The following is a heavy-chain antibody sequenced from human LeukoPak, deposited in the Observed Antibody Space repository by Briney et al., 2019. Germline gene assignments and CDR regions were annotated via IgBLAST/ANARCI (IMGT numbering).Heavy chain of an antibody. J-gene: IGHJ4*02. V-gene: IGHV3-23*01. Sequence: PGGSLRLSCAASGFTFSSYAMSWVRQAPGKGLEWVSGISGSGGSTYYADSVKGRFTISRDNSKNTLYLQMNSLRAEDTAVYYCANGFYDFWSGYYSYWGQGTLVTVSS. D-gene: IGHD3-3*01. CDR1: GFTFSSYA. CDR2: ISGSGGST. CDR3: ANGFYDFWSGYYSY.